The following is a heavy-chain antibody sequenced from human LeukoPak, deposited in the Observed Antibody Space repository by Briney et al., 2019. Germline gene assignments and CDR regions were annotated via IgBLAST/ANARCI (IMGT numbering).Heavy chain of an antibody. D-gene: IGHD5-12*01. CDR2: IIPIFGTA. J-gene: IGHJ6*02. Sequence: SVKVSCKASGGTFSSYAISWVRQAPGQGLEWMGGIIPIFGTANYAQKFQGRVTITADESTSTAYIELSSLRSEDTAVYYCARETRYSGYDYDSMNYYYYGMDVWGQGTTVTVSS. CDR1: GGTFSSYA. V-gene: IGHV1-69*13. CDR3: ARETRYSGYDYDSMNYYYYGMDV.